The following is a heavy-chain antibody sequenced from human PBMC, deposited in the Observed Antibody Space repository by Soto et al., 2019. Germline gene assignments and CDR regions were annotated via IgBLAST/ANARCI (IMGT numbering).Heavy chain of an antibody. V-gene: IGHV3-30*18. Sequence: PGGSLRLSCAASGFTFSSYAMHWVRQAPGKGLEWVAVISYDGSNKYYADSVKGRFTISRDSSKNTLYLQMNSLRAEDTAVYYCAKGYDDYGVFYYYYGMDVWGQGTTVTVSS. CDR2: ISYDGSNK. D-gene: IGHD4-17*01. CDR3: AKGYDDYGVFYYYYGMDV. CDR1: GFTFSSYA. J-gene: IGHJ6*02.